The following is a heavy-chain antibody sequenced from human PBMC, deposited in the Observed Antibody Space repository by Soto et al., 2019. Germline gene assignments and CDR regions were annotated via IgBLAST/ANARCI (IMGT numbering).Heavy chain of an antibody. V-gene: IGHV1-46*01. CDR3: AREENCSDGICYSEYFQR. Sequence: GASVKVSCKASGYIFTAYSMHWVRRAPGQGLEWMGVVNPSGGSTNYAQKFRGRITLTRDTSKNTVYMDLSSLTSEDTAVYYCAREENCSDGICYSEYFQRWGQGTLVTVSS. J-gene: IGHJ1*01. CDR2: VNPSGGST. CDR1: GYIFTAYS. D-gene: IGHD2-15*01.